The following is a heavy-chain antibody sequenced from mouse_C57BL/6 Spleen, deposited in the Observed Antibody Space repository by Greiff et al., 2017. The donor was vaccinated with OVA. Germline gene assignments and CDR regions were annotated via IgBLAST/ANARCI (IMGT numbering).Heavy chain of an antibody. D-gene: IGHD2-5*01. V-gene: IGHV5-17*01. J-gene: IGHJ2*01. Sequence: EVKLLESGGGLVKPGGSLTLSCAASGFTFSDYGMHWVRQAPENGLEWVAYISSGSSTISYADTLKGRFTISRDNAKNTLFLQMTSLRSEDTAMYYCARTYYSNSYFDDWGQGTTLTVSS. CDR2: ISSGSSTI. CDR3: ARTYYSNSYFDD. CDR1: GFTFSDYG.